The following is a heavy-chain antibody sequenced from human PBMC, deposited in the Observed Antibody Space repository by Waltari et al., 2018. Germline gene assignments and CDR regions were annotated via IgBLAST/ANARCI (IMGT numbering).Heavy chain of an antibody. Sequence: QLQLQESGPGLVKPSETLSLTCPVPGGPISSSSYYWGWIRQPPGKGLEWIGSIYYSGSTYYNPSLKSRVTISVDTSKNQFSLKLSSVTAADTAVYYCARHPAMTIMLWYFDLWGRGTLVTVSS. CDR3: ARHPAMTIMLWYFDL. V-gene: IGHV4-39*01. CDR2: IYYSGST. CDR1: GGPISSSSYY. D-gene: IGHD2-8*01. J-gene: IGHJ2*01.